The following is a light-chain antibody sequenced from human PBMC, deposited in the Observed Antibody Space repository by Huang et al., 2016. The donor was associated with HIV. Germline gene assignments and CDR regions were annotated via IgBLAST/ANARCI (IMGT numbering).Light chain of an antibody. Sequence: DIVMTQTPLSLSVTPGQPASISCKSSQSLLHSDGKTYLYWYLQKRGQPPQLLIYEVSNRVSGVPERFSGSGSGTDFTVKISRVEAEDVGVYYCMHSTQHPYTFGQGTKLEIK. J-gene: IGKJ2*01. CDR3: MHSTQHPYT. V-gene: IGKV2D-29*01. CDR1: QSLLHSDGKTY. CDR2: EVS.